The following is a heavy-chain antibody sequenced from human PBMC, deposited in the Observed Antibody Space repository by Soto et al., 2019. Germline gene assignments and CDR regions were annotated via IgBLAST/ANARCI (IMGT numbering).Heavy chain of an antibody. V-gene: IGHV4-39*01. CDR1: GGSIGKSNYF. J-gene: IGHJ4*02. CDR3: ARLGWGNGDSDY. D-gene: IGHD2-21*01. Sequence: PSETLSLSCTVSGGSIGKSNYFGGWIRQAPGKGVEWMASIVCTGTTSYNSSLKSSVDISVDTYKNQFPLKLNSVTAADTAVYYCARLGWGNGDSDYRVKGTTVT. CDR2: IVCTGTT.